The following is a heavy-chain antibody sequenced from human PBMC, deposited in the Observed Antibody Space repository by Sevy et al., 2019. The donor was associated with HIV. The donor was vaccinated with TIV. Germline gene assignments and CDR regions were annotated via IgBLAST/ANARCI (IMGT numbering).Heavy chain of an antibody. V-gene: IGHV3-9*01. J-gene: IGHJ6*03. CDR2: ISWNSGSI. CDR3: AKSPPNKHHPLAAAAGGDYYYYMDV. CDR1: GFTFDDYA. Sequence: GGSLRLSCAASGFTFDDYAMHWVRQAPGKGLEWVSGISWNSGSIGYADSVKGRFTISRDNAKNSLYLQMNSLRAEDTALYYCAKSPPNKHHPLAAAAGGDYYYYMDVWGKGTTVTVSS. D-gene: IGHD6-13*01.